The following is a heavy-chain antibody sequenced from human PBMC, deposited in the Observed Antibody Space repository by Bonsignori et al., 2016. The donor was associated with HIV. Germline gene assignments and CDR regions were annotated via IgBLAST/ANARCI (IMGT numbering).Heavy chain of an antibody. Sequence: WIRQPPGKGLEWVSTIIGSGRSTHYTDSMKGRVTISRDNSKNTLYLQMNSLRVEDTAMYFCAVHPGIAVAGPVWGQGTLVTVSS. J-gene: IGHJ4*02. CDR3: AVHPGIAVAGPV. CDR2: IIGSGRST. D-gene: IGHD6-19*01. V-gene: IGHV3-23*01.